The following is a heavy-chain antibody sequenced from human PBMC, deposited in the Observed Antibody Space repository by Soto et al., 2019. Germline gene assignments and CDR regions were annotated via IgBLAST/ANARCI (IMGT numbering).Heavy chain of an antibody. V-gene: IGHV3-30*18. J-gene: IGHJ4*02. Sequence: QVQLVESGGGVVQPGRSLRLSCADSGFTFSSYGMHWVRQAPGKGLEWVAVISYDGSNKYYADSVKGRFTISIDNSKNTLYMQMNSLRAEDTAVYYCAKDWELELLFDYWGQGTLVTVSS. CDR2: ISYDGSNK. D-gene: IGHD1-7*01. CDR3: AKDWELELLFDY. CDR1: GFTFSSYG.